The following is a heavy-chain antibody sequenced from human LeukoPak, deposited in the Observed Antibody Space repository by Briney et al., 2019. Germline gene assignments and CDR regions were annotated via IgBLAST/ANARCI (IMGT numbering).Heavy chain of an antibody. CDR1: GGTFSSYA. J-gene: IGHJ5*02. CDR2: IIPIFGTA. D-gene: IGHD2-8*01. CDR3: AGEGCTNGVCYPWFDP. V-gene: IGHV1-69*01. Sequence: GSSVKVSCKASGGTFSSYAISWVRQAPGQGLEWMGGIIPIFGTANYAQKFQGRVTITADESTSTAYMELSSLRSEDTAVYYCAGEGCTNGVCYPWFDPWGQGTLVTVSS.